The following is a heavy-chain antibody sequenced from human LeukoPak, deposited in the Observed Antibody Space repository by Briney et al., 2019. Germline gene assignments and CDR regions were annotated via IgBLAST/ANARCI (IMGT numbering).Heavy chain of an antibody. CDR3: ARHPYPRISIVLMPPGY. D-gene: IGHD2-8*01. CDR1: GFTFSSYA. Sequence: TGGSLRLSCAASGFTFSSYAMHWVRQAPGKGLEWVAVISYDGSNKYYADSVKGRFTISRDNSKNTLYLQMNSLRAEDTAVYYCARHPYPRISIVLMPPGYWGQGTLVTVSS. J-gene: IGHJ4*02. V-gene: IGHV3-30-3*01. CDR2: ISYDGSNK.